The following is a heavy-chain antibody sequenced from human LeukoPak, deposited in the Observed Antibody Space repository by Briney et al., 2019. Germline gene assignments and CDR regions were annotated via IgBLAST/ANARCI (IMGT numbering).Heavy chain of an antibody. V-gene: IGHV4-61*02. Sequence: SETLSLTCTVTGGSITSGNYYWTWIRQPAGKGLEWIGRIYTSGSIDYSPSLKSRVTISVDTSRNQFSLKLRSVTPADTAVYYCARESRVIAAASPYQYYGLDLWAQGTTVTVSS. CDR1: GGSITSGNYY. CDR2: IYTSGSI. CDR3: ARESRVIAAASPYQYYGLDL. D-gene: IGHD6-13*01. J-gene: IGHJ6*02.